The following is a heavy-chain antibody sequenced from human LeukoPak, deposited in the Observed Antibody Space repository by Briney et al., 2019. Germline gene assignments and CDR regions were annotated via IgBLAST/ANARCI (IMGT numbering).Heavy chain of an antibody. CDR1: GFTFSSYW. J-gene: IGHJ4*02. V-gene: IGHV3-7*01. D-gene: IGHD6-13*01. CDR2: IKQDGSEK. Sequence: GGSLRLSCAASGFTFSSYWMSWVRQAPGKGLEWVANIKQDGSEKYYVDSVKGRFTISRDNAKNSLYLQMNSLRAEDTAVYYCARAIAQTSSSWYIDYWGQGTLVTVSS. CDR3: ARAIAQTSSSWYIDY.